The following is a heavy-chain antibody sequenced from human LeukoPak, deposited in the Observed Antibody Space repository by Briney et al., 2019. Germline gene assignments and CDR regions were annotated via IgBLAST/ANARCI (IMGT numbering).Heavy chain of an antibody. V-gene: IGHV1-24*01. D-gene: IGHD5-18*01. CDR3: ATTDPAMVEASLDN. CDR2: FDPEDGET. Sequence: GASVKVSCKVSGYTLTELSMHGVPQAPGRGREGRGGFDPEDGETIYAQKLQGRVTMTEDTSTDTAYMELSSLSSEDTAVYYCATTDPAMVEASLDNWGQGTLVTVSS. J-gene: IGHJ4*02. CDR1: GYTLTELS.